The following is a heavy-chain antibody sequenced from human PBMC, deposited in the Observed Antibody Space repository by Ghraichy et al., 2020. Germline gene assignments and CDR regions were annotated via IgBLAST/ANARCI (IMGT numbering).Heavy chain of an antibody. D-gene: IGHD3-10*01. V-gene: IGHV7-4-1*02. J-gene: IGHJ4*01. CDR1: GYSFTNYG. CDR2: INTNNGNP. CDR3: ARDWDYLYSGSYQPPDF. Sequence: ASVKVSCKASGYSFTNYGINWVRQAPGQGLEWMGWINTNNGNPMFAQHFTGRFVFSLDTSVTTAFLQISSLKADDTAVYFCARDWDYLYSGSYQPPDFWGQGTLVTVSS.